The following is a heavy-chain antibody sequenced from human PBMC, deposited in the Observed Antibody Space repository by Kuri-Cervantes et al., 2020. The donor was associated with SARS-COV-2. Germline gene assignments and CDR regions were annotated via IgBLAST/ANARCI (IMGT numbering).Heavy chain of an antibody. J-gene: IGHJ3*02. Sequence: SGKYMRWVRQAPGKGLEWVAVISYDGSNKYYADSVKGRFTISRDNSKNTLYLQMNSLRAEDTAVYYCAKLKSVRDIWGQGTMVTVSS. V-gene: IGHV3-30-3*02. CDR1: SGKY. CDR2: ISYDGSNK. CDR3: AKLKSVRDI.